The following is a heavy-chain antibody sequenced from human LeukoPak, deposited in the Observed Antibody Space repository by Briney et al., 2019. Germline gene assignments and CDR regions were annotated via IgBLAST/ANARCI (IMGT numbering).Heavy chain of an antibody. V-gene: IGHV1-8*01. D-gene: IGHD3-9*01. CDR2: MNPNSGNT. Sequence: ASVKVSCKASGYTFTTYGINWVRQATGQGLERMGWMNPNSGNTGYSQKFQGRVTTTRNTSISTAYMELSSLRSEDTAVYYCARGTRGDILTGYSLGYWGQGTLVTVSS. CDR1: GYTFTTYG. CDR3: ARGTRGDILTGYSLGY. J-gene: IGHJ4*02.